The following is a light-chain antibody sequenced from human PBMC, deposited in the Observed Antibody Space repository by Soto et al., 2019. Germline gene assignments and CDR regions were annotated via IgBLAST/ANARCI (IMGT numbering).Light chain of an antibody. CDR1: QGISSY. Sequence: AIRMTQSPSSFSASTGDRVTITCRASQGISSYLAWYQQKPGKAPKLLIYAASTLQSGVPSRFSGSGSGTDFTLTISCLQSEDFATYYCQRYNDYQYVFGQGTKLDMK. V-gene: IGKV1-8*01. J-gene: IGKJ2*01. CDR3: QRYNDYQYV. CDR2: AAS.